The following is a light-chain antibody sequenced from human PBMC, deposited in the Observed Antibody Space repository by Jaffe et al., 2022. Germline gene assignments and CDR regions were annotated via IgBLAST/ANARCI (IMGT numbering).Light chain of an antibody. V-gene: IGLV2-8*01. Sequence: QSALTQPPSASGSPGQSVTISCTGTSSDVGAYNYVSWYQQHPGKAPKLIIYAVNKRPSGVPYRFSGSKSGNTASLTVSGLQAEDEADYFCSSYAGNSVVFGGGTKLTVL. CDR2: AVN. CDR3: SSYAGNSVV. J-gene: IGLJ2*01. CDR1: SSDVGAYNY.